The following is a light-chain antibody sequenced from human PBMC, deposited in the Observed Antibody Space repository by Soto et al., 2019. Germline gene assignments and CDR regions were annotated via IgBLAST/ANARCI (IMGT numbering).Light chain of an antibody. CDR2: AAS. Sequence: EVVVTQSPATLSVSPGERATLSCRASESVDSNLAWYQQKPGQAPRLLIYAASVRATGIPVRFSGGGSGTDFTLTISSMQYEDDASDYCQHYNNCPPLYTFGQGTKLEIK. J-gene: IGKJ2*01. CDR1: ESVDSN. CDR3: QHYNNCPPLYT. V-gene: IGKV3-15*01.